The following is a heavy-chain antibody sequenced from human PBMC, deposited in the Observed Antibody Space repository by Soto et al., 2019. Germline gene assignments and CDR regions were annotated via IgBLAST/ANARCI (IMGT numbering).Heavy chain of an antibody. Sequence: ASGKVCCKATSYTFTGYYMNWVRQAPGQGLEWMGWINPNSGGTNYAQKFQGRVTMTRDTSITTAYMELSRLRSDDTAVYYCARVNIVVITKDYYYGMDVWGQGTTVTVSS. D-gene: IGHD3-22*01. CDR2: INPNSGGT. CDR3: ARVNIVVITKDYYYGMDV. V-gene: IGHV1-2*02. J-gene: IGHJ6*02. CDR1: SYTFTGYY.